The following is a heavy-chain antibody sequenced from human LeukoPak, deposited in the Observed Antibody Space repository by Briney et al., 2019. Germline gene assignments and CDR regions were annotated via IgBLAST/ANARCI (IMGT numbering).Heavy chain of an antibody. Sequence: ASVKVSCKASGGTFSSYAISWVRQAPGQGLEWMGGIIPIFGTANYAQKFQGRATITADESTRTAYMELSSLRSEDTAVYYCARHGDGYHQGYFDYWGQGTLVTVSS. CDR3: ARHGDGYHQGYFDY. J-gene: IGHJ4*02. CDR2: IIPIFGTA. V-gene: IGHV1-69*13. D-gene: IGHD5-24*01. CDR1: GGTFSSYA.